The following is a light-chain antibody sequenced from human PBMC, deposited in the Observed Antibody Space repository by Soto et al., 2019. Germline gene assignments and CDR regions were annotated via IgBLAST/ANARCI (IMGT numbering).Light chain of an antibody. J-gene: IGKJ4*01. V-gene: IGKV3-15*01. CDR2: GAS. CDR3: QQYNNWPLT. Sequence: EIVMTQSPATLSVSPGERATLSCRASQSVSSNLAWYQQKPGQAPRLLIYGASTRATGIPARFSGSGSGTEFTLTISSLQSEYFAVHYCQQYNNWPLTFGGGTKVDIK. CDR1: QSVSSN.